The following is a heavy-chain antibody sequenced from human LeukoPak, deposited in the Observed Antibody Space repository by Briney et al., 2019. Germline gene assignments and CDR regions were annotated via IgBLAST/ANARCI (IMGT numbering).Heavy chain of an antibody. CDR1: GFPFSSYA. CDR2: IDSSGGST. Sequence: GGSLRLSCSASGFPFSSYALDWVRQAPGKGLEWVSTIDSSGGSTHYADTVKGRFTISRDNSKNTVYLQMNSLRAEDTAVYYCALIPGGSWAFDFWGQGTLVSVSS. CDR3: ALIPGGSWAFDF. D-gene: IGHD6-13*01. V-gene: IGHV3-23*01. J-gene: IGHJ4*02.